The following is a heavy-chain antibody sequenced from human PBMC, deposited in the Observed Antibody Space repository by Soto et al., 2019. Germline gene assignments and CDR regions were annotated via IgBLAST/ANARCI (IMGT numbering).Heavy chain of an antibody. Sequence: QLVESGGGLVQPGGSLKLPCAASGFTFSGSAMHWVRQAYGKGLEWVGRIRSTANNYATVVAASVKGRFTISRDDSKNTAYLQMNSLKTEDTAMYYCARVSVAGDYYHYGMDVWGQGTTVTVSS. D-gene: IGHD6-19*01. CDR2: IRSTANNYAT. V-gene: IGHV3-73*02. CDR1: GFTFSGSA. CDR3: ARVSVAGDYYHYGMDV. J-gene: IGHJ6*02.